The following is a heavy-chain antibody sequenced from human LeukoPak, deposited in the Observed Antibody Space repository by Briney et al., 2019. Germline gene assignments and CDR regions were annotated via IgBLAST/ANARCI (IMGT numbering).Heavy chain of an antibody. J-gene: IGHJ4*02. CDR2: ISTDGYTT. D-gene: IGHD2-15*01. Sequence: GGSLRLSCAASGLAFSAYKMHWVRQAPRKGPVWVSRISTDGYTTDYADFVQGRFTASRDNTKNTWSLEMNSLRAEDTAVYYCVVGGSPGYWGQGTLVTVSS. CDR3: VVGGSPGY. V-gene: IGHV3-74*01. CDR1: GLAFSAYK.